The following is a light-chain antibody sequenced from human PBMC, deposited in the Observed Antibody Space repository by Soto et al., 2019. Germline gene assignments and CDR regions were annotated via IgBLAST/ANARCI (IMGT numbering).Light chain of an antibody. Sequence: EIVLTQSPGTLSLSPGERATLSCRASQSVSSSYLAWYQHKPGQAPRLLIYGASSRVTGIPDRFSGSGSGTDFTLTISRLEPEDFAVYYCQQYGSAPHTFGQGTKLEIK. CDR1: QSVSSSY. CDR3: QQYGSAPHT. CDR2: GAS. V-gene: IGKV3-20*01. J-gene: IGKJ2*01.